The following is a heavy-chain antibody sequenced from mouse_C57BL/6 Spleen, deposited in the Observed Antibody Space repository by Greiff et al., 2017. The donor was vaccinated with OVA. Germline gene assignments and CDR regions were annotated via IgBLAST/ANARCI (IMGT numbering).Heavy chain of an antibody. J-gene: IGHJ3*01. CDR1: GYTFTSYW. CDR3: ARRGTYYSGFAY. Sequence: QVQLQQPGAELVMPGASVKLSCKASGYTFTSYWMHWVKQRPGQGLEWIGEIDPSDSYTNYNQKFKGKSTLTVDKSSSTAYMQLSSLTSEDSAVYYCARRGTYYSGFAYWGQGTLVTVSA. CDR2: IDPSDSYT. D-gene: IGHD2-12*01. V-gene: IGHV1-69*01.